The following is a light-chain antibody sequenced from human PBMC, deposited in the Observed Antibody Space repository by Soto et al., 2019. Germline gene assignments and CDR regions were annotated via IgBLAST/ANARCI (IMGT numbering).Light chain of an antibody. CDR2: EVT. V-gene: IGLV2-8*01. CDR3: SSYAGNNNMV. J-gene: IGLJ2*01. CDR1: SSDVGNYNF. Sequence: QSALTQPPSASGSPGQSVTISCTGTSSDVGNYNFVSWYRQHPDKAPKLIIYEVTKRPSGVPDRFSGSKSGNTASLTVSGLQAEDEADYYCSSYAGNNNMVFGGGTKLTVL.